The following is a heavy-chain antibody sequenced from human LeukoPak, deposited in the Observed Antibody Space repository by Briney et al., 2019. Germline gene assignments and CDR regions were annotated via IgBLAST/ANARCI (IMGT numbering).Heavy chain of an antibody. CDR1: GGSISSDRYY. D-gene: IGHD1-26*01. J-gene: IGHJ4*02. V-gene: IGHV4-61*02. CDR2: IYNRGST. Sequence: SETLSLTCTVSGGSISSDRYYWNWIRQPAGKGLEWIGRIYNRGSTNYSPSLKSRVTMSVDTSKNQCSLKVSSVADADTAMYYCARGGSYYYFDYWGQGTLVTVSS. CDR3: ARGGSYYYFDY.